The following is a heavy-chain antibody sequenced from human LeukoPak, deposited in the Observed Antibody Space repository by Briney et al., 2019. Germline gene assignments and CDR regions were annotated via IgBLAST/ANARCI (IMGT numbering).Heavy chain of an antibody. CDR2: INTNTGNP. CDR3: ARTGYSSSWYRENWFDP. J-gene: IGHJ5*02. Sequence: ASVKVSCKASGYTFTSYAMNWVRQAPGQGLEWMGWINTNTGNPTYAQGFTGRFVFSLDTSVSTAYLQISSLKAEDTAVYYCARTGYSSSWYRENWFDPWGQGTLVTVSS. V-gene: IGHV7-4-1*02. D-gene: IGHD6-13*01. CDR1: GYTFTSYA.